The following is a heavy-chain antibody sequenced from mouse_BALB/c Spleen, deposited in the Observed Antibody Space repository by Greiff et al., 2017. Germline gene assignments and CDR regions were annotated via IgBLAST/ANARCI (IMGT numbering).Heavy chain of an antibody. D-gene: IGHD2-4*01. CDR3: AGVYYDYDDCAMDY. J-gene: IGHJ4*01. CDR1: GFTFTSYA. CDR2: ISSGGST. Sequence: EVKLEESGGGLVKPGGSLKLSCAASGFTFTSYAMSWVRQTPEKRLEWVASISSGGSTYYSDSVKGRFTITRDNARNILYLQMRSLRSEDTAMYYCAGVYYDYDDCAMDYWGQGTSVTVSS. V-gene: IGHV5-6-5*01.